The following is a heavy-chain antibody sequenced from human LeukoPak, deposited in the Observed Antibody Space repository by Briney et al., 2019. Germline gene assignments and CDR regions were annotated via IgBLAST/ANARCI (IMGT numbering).Heavy chain of an antibody. D-gene: IGHD7-27*01. CDR2: IYPGDSDT. V-gene: IGHV5-51*01. CDR1: GYSFTNYW. CDR3: ARHENWAVDN. Sequence: GESLKISCKGSGYSFTNYWIGWVRQMPGKGLEGMGIIYPGDSDTRYSPSFQGQVTISADTSISTAYLQWSSLKASDTAMYYCARHENWAVDNWGQGTLVTVSS. J-gene: IGHJ4*02.